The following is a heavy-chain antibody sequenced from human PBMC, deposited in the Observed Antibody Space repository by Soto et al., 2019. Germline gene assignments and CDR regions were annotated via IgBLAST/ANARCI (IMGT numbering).Heavy chain of an antibody. V-gene: IGHV3-15*01. CDR1: GFTFSNAW. D-gene: IGHD6-13*01. CDR3: TADDESSSWYYYYGMDV. CDR2: IKSKTDGGTT. J-gene: IGHJ6*02. Sequence: EVQLLESGGGLVKPGGSLRLSCAASGFTFSNAWMSWVRQAPGKGLEWVGRIKSKTDGGTTDYAAPVKGRFTISRDDAKNTLYLKMNSLKTEHTAVYYCTADDESSSWYYYYGMDVWGQGTTVTVSS.